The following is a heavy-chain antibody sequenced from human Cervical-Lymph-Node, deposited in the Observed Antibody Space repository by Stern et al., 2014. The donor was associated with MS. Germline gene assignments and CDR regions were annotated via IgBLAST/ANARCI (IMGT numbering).Heavy chain of an antibody. V-gene: IGHV4-31*03. CDR2: IYYSGST. CDR3: ARTTEAYSNYYYYYGMDV. CDR1: GGSISSGGYY. Sequence: QVQLVESGPGLVKPSQTLSLTCTVSGGSISSGGYYWSWIRQPPGKGLVWIGHIYYSGSTSYTPSLTSRVNITVDTSKNQFSLKLSSVTAADTAVYYCARTTEAYSNYYYYYGMDVWGQGTTVTVSS. D-gene: IGHD4-11*01. J-gene: IGHJ6*02.